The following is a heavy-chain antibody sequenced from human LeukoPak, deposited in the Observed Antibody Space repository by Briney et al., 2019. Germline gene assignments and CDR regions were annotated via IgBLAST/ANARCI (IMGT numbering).Heavy chain of an antibody. D-gene: IGHD6-13*01. Sequence: ASVKVSFKASGYNFTSYTISWVRQAPGQGLEWMGWISAYNGNTNYGQKLQGRVTMTTDTSTSTAYMELRSLRPDDTAVYYCARDEGAPIAAANAWGRGTMVTVSS. CDR1: GYNFTSYT. CDR3: ARDEGAPIAAANA. J-gene: IGHJ3*01. CDR2: ISAYNGNT. V-gene: IGHV1-18*01.